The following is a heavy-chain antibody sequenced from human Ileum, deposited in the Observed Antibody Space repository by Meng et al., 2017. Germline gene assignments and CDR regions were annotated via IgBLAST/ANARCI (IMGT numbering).Heavy chain of an antibody. CDR3: ATSGDNSGFYLGY. CDR2: IYHSGRT. CDR1: VYSLSTYKW. D-gene: IGHD3-22*01. Sequence: VQRRGSGPGMVTPSGALSLPSPAPVYSLSTYKWWAWVRHSPGKGLEWIGEIYHSGRTHYIPSLTSRVTMPVDKSKKQISLNLSSVTAADTAVYYCATSGDNSGFYLGYWGPGILVTVSS. J-gene: IGHJ4*01. V-gene: IGHV4-4*02.